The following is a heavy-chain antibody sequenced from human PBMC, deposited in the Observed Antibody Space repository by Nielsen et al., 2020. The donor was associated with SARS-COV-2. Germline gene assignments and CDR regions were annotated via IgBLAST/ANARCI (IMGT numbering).Heavy chain of an antibody. V-gene: IGHV1-2*02. Sequence: VKVSCKASGYTFTGYYMHWVRQAPGQGLEWMGWINPNSGGTNYAQKFQGRVTMTTDTSTSTAYMELRSLRSDDTAVYYCARVGGYSGYGARSMDVWGQGTTVTVSS. CDR2: INPNSGGT. CDR1: GYTFTGYY. J-gene: IGHJ6*02. CDR3: ARVGGYSGYGARSMDV. D-gene: IGHD5-12*01.